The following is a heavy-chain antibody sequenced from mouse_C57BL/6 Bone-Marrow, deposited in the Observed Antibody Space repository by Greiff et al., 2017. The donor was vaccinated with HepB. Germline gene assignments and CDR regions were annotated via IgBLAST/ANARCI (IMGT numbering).Heavy chain of an antibody. CDR3: ARLPSTGPIFDY. J-gene: IGHJ2*01. V-gene: IGHV1-26*01. D-gene: IGHD4-1*02. Sequence: EVQLQQSGPELVKPGASVKISCKASGYTFTDYYMNWVKQSHGKSLEWIGDINPNNGGTSYNQKFKGKATLTVEKSSSTAYMELRSLTSEDSAVYYCARLPSTGPIFDYWGQGTTLTVSS. CDR2: INPNNGGT. CDR1: GYTFTDYY.